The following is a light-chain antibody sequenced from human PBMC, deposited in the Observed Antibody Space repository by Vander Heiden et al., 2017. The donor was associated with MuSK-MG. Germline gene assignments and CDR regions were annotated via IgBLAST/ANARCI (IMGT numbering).Light chain of an antibody. J-gene: IGKJ1*01. CDR1: QIISTY. CDR2: AAS. V-gene: IGKV1-39*01. Sequence: DIQMTQSPSSLSASVGDRVTITCRASQIISTYLNWYQQKPGKAPKLLIYAASSLQSGVPSRFSGSGSGTDFTLTISSLQPEDFATYYCQQSYSTPRTFGQGTKVXIK. CDR3: QQSYSTPRT.